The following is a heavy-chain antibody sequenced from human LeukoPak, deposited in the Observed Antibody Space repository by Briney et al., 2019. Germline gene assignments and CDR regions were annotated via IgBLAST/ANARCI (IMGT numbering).Heavy chain of an antibody. CDR1: GVTLSSYG. D-gene: IGHD6-13*01. V-gene: IGHV3-30*18. CDR2: ISYDGSNK. J-gene: IGHJ6*02. CDR3: AKDAAAAGPDYYYGMDV. Sequence: GGSLRFSCAASGVTLSSYGMHWVRQAPGKGLEWVAVISYDGSNKYYADSVKGRFTISRDNSKNTLYLQMNSLRAEDTAVYYCAKDAAAAGPDYYYGMDVWGQGTTVTVSS.